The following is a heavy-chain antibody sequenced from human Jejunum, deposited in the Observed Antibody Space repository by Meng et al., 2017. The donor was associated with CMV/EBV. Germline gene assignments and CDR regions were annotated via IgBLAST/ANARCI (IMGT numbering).Heavy chain of an antibody. D-gene: IGHD5-12*01. J-gene: IGHJ4*02. Sequence: QVELQQWGEGLLKPSETLSLTCAVYGGSFSGYYWNWIRQPPGKGLEWIGEINHSGTTNYNPSLKSRVTISVDTSKNQFSLKLSSVTAADTAVYYCAVDIVPAMGPGTPLTTNYWGQGTLVTVSS. CDR3: AVDIVPAMGPGTPLTTNY. V-gene: IGHV4-34*01. CDR1: GGSFSGYY. CDR2: INHSGTT.